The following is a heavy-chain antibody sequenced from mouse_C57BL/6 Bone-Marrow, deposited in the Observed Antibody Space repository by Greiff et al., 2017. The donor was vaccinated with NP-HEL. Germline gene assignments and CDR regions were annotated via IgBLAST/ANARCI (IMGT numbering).Heavy chain of an antibody. J-gene: IGHJ2*01. V-gene: IGHV1-82*01. D-gene: IGHD1-1*01. CDR1: GYAFSSSW. Sequence: QVQLQQSGPELVKPGASVKISCKASGYAFSSSWMNWVKQRPGKGLEWIGRIYPGDGDTTYNGKFTGKATLTADKSSSTAYMQLSSLTSEDSAVYFCARERDYGTDYYFDYWGQGTTLTVSS. CDR3: ARERDYGTDYYFDY. CDR2: IYPGDGDT.